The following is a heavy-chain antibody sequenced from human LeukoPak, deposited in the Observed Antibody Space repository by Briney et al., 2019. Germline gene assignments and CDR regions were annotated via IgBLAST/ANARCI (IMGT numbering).Heavy chain of an antibody. CDR2: IAHDGSVK. CDR1: TVIFRKYW. CDR3: ARLGLGEIDY. Sequence: GGSLRLSCAASTVIFRKYWMGWARQAPGKGLEWVANIAHDGSVKWYVDSVKGRFTISRDNAQNSLSLQMNSLRAEDTAVYYCARLGLGEIDYWGQGILVTVSS. V-gene: IGHV3-7*01. D-gene: IGHD3-16*01. J-gene: IGHJ4*02.